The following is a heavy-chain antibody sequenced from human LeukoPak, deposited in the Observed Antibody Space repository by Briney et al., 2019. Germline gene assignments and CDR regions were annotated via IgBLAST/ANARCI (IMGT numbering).Heavy chain of an antibody. CDR3: AKDHVTWGNRYFDH. Sequence: GGSLRLSCAASGFTFSTYGMHRVRQAPGKGLEWVAFIGHDATKIYYADSVQGRFTISRDNSKNTLYLEMNSLSGEDTALYYCAKDHVTWGNRYFDHWGQGTLGTVSS. V-gene: IGHV3-30*02. CDR1: GFTFSTYG. D-gene: IGHD3-16*01. J-gene: IGHJ4*02. CDR2: IGHDATKI.